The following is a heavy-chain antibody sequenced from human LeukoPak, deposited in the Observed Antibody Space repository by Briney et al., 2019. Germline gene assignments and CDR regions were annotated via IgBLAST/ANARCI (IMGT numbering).Heavy chain of an antibody. CDR1: GFNFSSSW. CDR3: ARQQWPPGVDWFDP. V-gene: IGHV3-7*01. CDR2: INQDGSEK. D-gene: IGHD6-19*01. Sequence: GGSLRLSCADSGFNFSSSWMSWVRQAPGQGLEWVANINQDGSEKYYVDSLKGRFTISRDNAKNSLYLQMNSLRVEDTAVYYCARQQWPPGVDWFDPWGQGTLVTVSS. J-gene: IGHJ5*02.